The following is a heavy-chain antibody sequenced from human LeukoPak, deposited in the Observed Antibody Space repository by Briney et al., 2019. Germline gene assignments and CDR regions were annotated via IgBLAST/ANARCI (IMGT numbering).Heavy chain of an antibody. CDR1: VYTFTRYY. J-gene: IGHJ5*02. CDR2: IYLNSGGT. Sequence: ASVPVSCMASVYTFTRYYLHWVRQAPAQRLEWMGWIYLNSGGTNYAQKFQGRVTMTRDTSISTAYMELSRLRSDDTAVYYCARDPEYSSSPGPVGWFDPWGQGTLVTVSS. CDR3: ARDPEYSSSPGPVGWFDP. D-gene: IGHD6-6*01. V-gene: IGHV1-2*02.